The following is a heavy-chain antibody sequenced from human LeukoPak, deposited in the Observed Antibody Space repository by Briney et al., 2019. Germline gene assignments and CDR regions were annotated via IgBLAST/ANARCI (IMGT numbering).Heavy chain of an antibody. CDR2: IYYSGST. Sequence: SETLSLTCTVSGGSISSGGYSWSWIRQHPGKGLEWIGYIYYSGSTYYNPSLKSRVTISVDTSKNQFSLKLSSVTAADTAVYYCARGGAPLGYCTNGVCSHLASDYWGQGTLVTVSS. V-gene: IGHV4-31*03. J-gene: IGHJ4*02. D-gene: IGHD2-8*01. CDR3: ARGGAPLGYCTNGVCSHLASDY. CDR1: GGSISSGGYS.